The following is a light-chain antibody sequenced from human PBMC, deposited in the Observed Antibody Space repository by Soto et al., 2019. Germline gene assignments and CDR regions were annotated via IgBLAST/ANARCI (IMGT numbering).Light chain of an antibody. J-gene: IGLJ1*01. V-gene: IGLV2-14*01. CDR3: NSYTSSSSYV. CDR1: NSDVGGYNY. Sequence: QSVLTQPASVSGSPGQPITISCTGTNSDVGGYNYVSWYQQHPGKAPKLMIYDVSNRPSGVSNRFSGSKSGNTASLTISGLQAEDEADYYCNSYTSSSSYVFGTGTKVTVL. CDR2: DVS.